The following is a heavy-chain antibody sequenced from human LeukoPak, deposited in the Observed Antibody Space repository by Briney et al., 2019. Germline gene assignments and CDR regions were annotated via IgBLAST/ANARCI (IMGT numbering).Heavy chain of an antibody. CDR3: ARRAVGNSYYHSMDV. J-gene: IGHJ6*03. CDR2: MNPNSGNT. Sequence: ASVKVSCKASGYTFISYDINWVRQVTGQGLEWMGWMNPNSGNTGYAQKFQGRVTITRNTSISTASMELSSLRSEDTAVYYCARRAVGNSYYHSMDVWGKGTTVTVSS. D-gene: IGHD6-19*01. CDR1: GYTFISYD. V-gene: IGHV1-8*03.